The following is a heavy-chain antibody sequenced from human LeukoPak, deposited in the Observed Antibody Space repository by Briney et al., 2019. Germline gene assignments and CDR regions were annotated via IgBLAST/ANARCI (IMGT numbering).Heavy chain of an antibody. Sequence: SVKVSCKAPGGTFSSYAISWVRQAPGQGLEWMGRIIPIFGTANYAQKFQGRVTITTDESTSTAYMELSSLRSEDTAVYYCAREGAPGDDILTGYTVLYAFDIWGQGTMVTVSS. D-gene: IGHD3-9*01. CDR2: IIPIFGTA. J-gene: IGHJ3*02. CDR3: AREGAPGDDILTGYTVLYAFDI. CDR1: GGTFSSYA. V-gene: IGHV1-69*05.